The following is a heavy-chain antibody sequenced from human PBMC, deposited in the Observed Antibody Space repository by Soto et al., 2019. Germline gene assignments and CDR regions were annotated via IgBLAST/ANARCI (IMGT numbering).Heavy chain of an antibody. Sequence: EVQLVESGGGLVQPGGSLRLSCAASGFTFSSYWMSWVRQAPGKGLEWVANIKQDGSEKYYVDSVKGRFTISSDNAKNSLYLQMNSLRAEDTAVYYCARDSSGWYGGWFDPWGQGTLVTVSS. CDR1: GFTFSSYW. CDR3: ARDSSGWYGGWFDP. J-gene: IGHJ5*02. V-gene: IGHV3-7*05. CDR2: IKQDGSEK. D-gene: IGHD6-19*01.